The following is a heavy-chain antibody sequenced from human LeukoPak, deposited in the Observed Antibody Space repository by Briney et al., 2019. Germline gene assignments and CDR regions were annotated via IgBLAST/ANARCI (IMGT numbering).Heavy chain of an antibody. CDR3: AREGYYDSKVDY. CDR1: GFTVSTNC. Sequence: GGSLRLSCAASGFTVSTNCMTWVRQAPGKGLEWVSTIYSGGTTYYADSVMGRFTISRHNSRNTLYLQMNSLRAEDTAVYYCAREGYYDSKVDYWGQGTLVTVSS. D-gene: IGHD3-22*01. J-gene: IGHJ4*02. V-gene: IGHV3-53*01. CDR2: IYSGGTT.